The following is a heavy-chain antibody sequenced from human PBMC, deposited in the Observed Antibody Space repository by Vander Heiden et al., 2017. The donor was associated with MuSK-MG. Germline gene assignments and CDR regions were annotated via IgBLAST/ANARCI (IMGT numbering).Heavy chain of an antibody. D-gene: IGHD6-19*01. CDR3: ARVRSSGWYSRFDY. CDR2: IYTRGGI. CDR1: GGSISGYY. Sequence: QVQLQESGPGLVKPSETLSLTCTVSGGSISGYYWSWIRQPAGKGLEWIGRIYTRGGINYNPSLKSRVTMSVDTSKNQFSLKLTSVTAADTAVYYCARVRSSGWYSRFDYWGQGTLVTVSS. V-gene: IGHV4-4*07. J-gene: IGHJ4*02.